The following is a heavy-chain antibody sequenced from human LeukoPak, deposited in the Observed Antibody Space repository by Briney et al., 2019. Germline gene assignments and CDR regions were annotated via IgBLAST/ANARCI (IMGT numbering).Heavy chain of an antibody. CDR2: ISGDGGST. CDR3: AKGAWSFGYFDY. CDR1: GFTFDDYA. J-gene: IGHJ4*02. Sequence: PGGSLRLSCAASGFTFDDYAVHWVRQAPGKGLEWVSLISGDGGSTYYADSVKGRFTISRDKSKNSLYLQMNSLRTEDTALYYCAKGAWSFGYFDYWGQGTLVTVSS. D-gene: IGHD3-3*01. V-gene: IGHV3-43*02.